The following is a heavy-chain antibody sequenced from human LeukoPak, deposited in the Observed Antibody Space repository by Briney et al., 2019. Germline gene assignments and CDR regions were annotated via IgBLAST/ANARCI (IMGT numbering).Heavy chain of an antibody. CDR3: ARTNAYYHDSSGYPLFDY. J-gene: IGHJ4*02. D-gene: IGHD3-22*01. CDR2: IYYSGST. Sequence: SETLSLTCTVSGGSISSYYWSWIRQPPGKGLEWIGYIYYSGSTNYNPSLKSRVTISVDTSKNQFSLKLSSVTAADTAVYYCARTNAYYHDSSGYPLFDYWGQGTLVTVSS. V-gene: IGHV4-59*01. CDR1: GGSISSYY.